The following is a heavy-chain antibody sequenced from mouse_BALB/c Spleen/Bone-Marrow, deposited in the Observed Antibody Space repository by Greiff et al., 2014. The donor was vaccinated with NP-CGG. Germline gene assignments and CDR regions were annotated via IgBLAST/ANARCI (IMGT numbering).Heavy chain of an antibody. CDR3: ASVYDYGRGYAMDY. CDR1: GYAFSNYG. D-gene: IGHD2-4*01. Sequence: LVESGAEVMRPGSSVNISCKASGYAFSNYGMNWVKQRPGQGLEWIEQIYPGDGDTNYNGKFKGRVTLTADKSSSTAYMQLSSLTSEDSAVYFCASVYDYGRGYAMDYWGQGTSVTVSS. V-gene: IGHV1-80*01. CDR2: IYPGDGDT. J-gene: IGHJ4*01.